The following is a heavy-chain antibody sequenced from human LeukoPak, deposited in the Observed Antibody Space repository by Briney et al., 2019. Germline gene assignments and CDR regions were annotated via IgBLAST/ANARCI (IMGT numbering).Heavy chain of an antibody. CDR1: GFIFSSYW. CDR3: AKGGGLDM. V-gene: IGHV3-7*05. J-gene: IGHJ3*02. Sequence: GGSLRLSCAASGFIFSSYWMTWVRQAPGKGLEWVANIKQDGSEKYYVDFVKGRFTISRDDAKNSLYLQMNSLRAEDTAVYFCAKGGGLDMWGQGTMVTVSS. D-gene: IGHD5-12*01. CDR2: IKQDGSEK.